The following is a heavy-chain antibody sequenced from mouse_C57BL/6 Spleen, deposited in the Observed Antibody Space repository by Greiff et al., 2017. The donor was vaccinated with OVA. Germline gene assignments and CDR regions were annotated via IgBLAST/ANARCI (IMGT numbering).Heavy chain of an antibody. J-gene: IGHJ3*01. CDR3: ARPRYGSSYVFAY. CDR1: GFTFSSYT. V-gene: IGHV5-9*01. CDR2: ISGGGGNT. Sequence: EVKLMESGGGLVKPGGSLKLSCAASGFTFSSYTMSWVRQTPEKRLEWVATISGGGGNTYYPDSVKGRFTISRDNAKNTLYLQMSSLRSEDTALYYCARPRYGSSYVFAYWGQGTLVTVSA. D-gene: IGHD1-1*01.